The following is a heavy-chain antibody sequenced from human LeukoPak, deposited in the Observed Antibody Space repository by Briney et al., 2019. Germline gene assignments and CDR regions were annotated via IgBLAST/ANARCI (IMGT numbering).Heavy chain of an antibody. J-gene: IGHJ5*02. CDR3: ARESPVAAVGRSWFDP. D-gene: IGHD6-13*01. Sequence: GGALRLSCAASGFTFSSYAMSWVRQAPGKGLEWVSTISGGGVTTYYADSVKGRLTISRDNSKNTVSLQMNSLRDDDTAVYFCARESPVAAVGRSWFDPWGQGTLVTVSS. V-gene: IGHV3-23*01. CDR2: ISGGGVTT. CDR1: GFTFSSYA.